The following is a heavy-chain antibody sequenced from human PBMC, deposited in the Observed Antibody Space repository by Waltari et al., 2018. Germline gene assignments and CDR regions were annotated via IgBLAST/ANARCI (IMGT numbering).Heavy chain of an antibody. V-gene: IGHV3-53*01. CDR1: GFSVSSNY. Sequence: EVQLVEAGGGLIQPGGSLRLSCAVSGFSVSSNYMSWVRLAPGKGLEWLSIIYSGGRTFYEDSVKGRFTISRDNSRNTVYLQMNTLRDEDTAVYYCARPILYYDDLAGYLGGWFESWGQGTLVTVSS. D-gene: IGHD3-9*01. CDR2: IYSGGRT. CDR3: ARPILYYDDLAGYLGGWFES. J-gene: IGHJ5*01.